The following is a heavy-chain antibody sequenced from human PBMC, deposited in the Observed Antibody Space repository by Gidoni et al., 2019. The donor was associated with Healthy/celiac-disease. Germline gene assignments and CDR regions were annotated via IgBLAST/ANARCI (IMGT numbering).Heavy chain of an antibody. Sequence: EVQLVESGGGLVQPGGSLRLSCAASGFTFSDHYMDWVRQAPRKGLEWVGRTRNKANSYTTEYAASVKGRFTISRDDSKNSLYLQMNSLKTEDTAVYYCARVLYDFWSGYFVDYWGQGTLVTVSS. J-gene: IGHJ4*02. CDR3: ARVLYDFWSGYFVDY. V-gene: IGHV3-72*01. CDR2: TRNKANSYTT. D-gene: IGHD3-3*01. CDR1: GFTFSDHY.